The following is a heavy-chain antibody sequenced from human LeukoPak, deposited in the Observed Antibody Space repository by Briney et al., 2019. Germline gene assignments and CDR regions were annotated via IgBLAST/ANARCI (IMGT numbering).Heavy chain of an antibody. CDR3: ARTPNLPERVSGLLDY. V-gene: IGHV4-34*01. Sequence: SETLSLTCAVYGGSFSGYYWSWIRQPPGKGLEWIGEINHSGSTNYNPSLKSRVTISVDTSKNQFSLKLSSVTAADTAVYYCARTPNLPERVSGLLDYWGQGTLVTVSS. D-gene: IGHD3-22*01. CDR2: INHSGST. CDR1: GGSFSGYY. J-gene: IGHJ4*02.